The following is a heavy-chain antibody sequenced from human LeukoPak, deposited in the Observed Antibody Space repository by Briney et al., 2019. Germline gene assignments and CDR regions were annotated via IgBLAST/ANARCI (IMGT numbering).Heavy chain of an antibody. Sequence: PGGSLRLSCTASGFTFSNYWIHWVRQAPGKGLVWVSRINPDGSGADYADSVKGRFTISRDNARNTLYLQMDSLRAEDTAVYYCARDLYGPGYLRQRTLVTVSS. CDR2: INPDGSGA. D-gene: IGHD3-10*01. V-gene: IGHV3-74*01. J-gene: IGHJ4*02. CDR1: GFTFSNYW. CDR3: ARDLYGPGY.